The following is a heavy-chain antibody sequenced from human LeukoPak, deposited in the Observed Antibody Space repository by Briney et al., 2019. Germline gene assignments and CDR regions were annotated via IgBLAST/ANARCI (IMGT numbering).Heavy chain of an antibody. V-gene: IGHV4-61*08. D-gene: IGHD6-6*01. CDR2: IYYSGST. J-gene: IGHJ4*02. CDR1: GGSISSGGYY. Sequence: KASETLSLTCTVSGGSISSGGYYWSWIRQPPGKGLEWIGYIYYSGSTNYNPSLKSRVTISVDTSKNQFSLKLSSVTAADTAVYYCTRVQLVFYFDYWGQGTLVTVSS. CDR3: TRVQLVFYFDY.